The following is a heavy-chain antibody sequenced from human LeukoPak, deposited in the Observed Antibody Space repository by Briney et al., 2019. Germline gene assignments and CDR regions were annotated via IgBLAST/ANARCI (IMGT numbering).Heavy chain of an antibody. CDR2: IHHSGST. CDR3: ARASYSYDINGWVPFDY. D-gene: IGHD3-22*01. V-gene: IGHV4-4*02. J-gene: IGHJ4*02. Sequence: PSGTLSLTCAVSGGSISSCNWWSWVRQPPGKGLEWIGEIHHSGSTNYNPSLKSRVTISVDKSRNQFSLKLSSVTAADTAVYYCARASYSYDINGWVPFDYWGQGTLVTVSS. CDR1: GGSISSCNW.